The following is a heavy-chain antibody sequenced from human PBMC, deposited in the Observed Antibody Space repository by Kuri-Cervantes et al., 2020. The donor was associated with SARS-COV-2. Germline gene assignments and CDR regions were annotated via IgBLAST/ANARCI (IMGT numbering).Heavy chain of an antibody. J-gene: IGHJ4*02. CDR1: AFTFSNHA. Sequence: GGSLRLSCAASAFTFSNHAMSWVRQAPGKGLEWVANIKQDGSEKYYVDSVKGRFTISRDNAKNSLYLQMNSLRAEDTAVYYCARVAGDPYYFDYWGQGTLVTVSS. V-gene: IGHV3-7*01. D-gene: IGHD7-27*01. CDR3: ARVAGDPYYFDY. CDR2: IKQDGSEK.